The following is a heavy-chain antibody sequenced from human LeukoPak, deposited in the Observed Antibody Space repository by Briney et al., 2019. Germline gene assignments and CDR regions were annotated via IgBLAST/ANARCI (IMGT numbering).Heavy chain of an antibody. CDR3: ARWYSSSSFRIFWFDP. V-gene: IGHV3-30-3*01. CDR1: GFSLRNYA. D-gene: IGHD6-6*01. Sequence: PGGSLRLSCAASGFSLRNYALYWVRQAPGKGLEWVAAISYDGSRKYYAESLKGRFTISRDNSENTVYLQMNTLSAEDTAVYYCARWYSSSSFRIFWFDPWGQGTLVTVSS. CDR2: ISYDGSRK. J-gene: IGHJ5*02.